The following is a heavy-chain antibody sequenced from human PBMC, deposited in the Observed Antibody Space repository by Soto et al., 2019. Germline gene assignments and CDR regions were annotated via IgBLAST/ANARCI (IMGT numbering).Heavy chain of an antibody. J-gene: IGHJ4*02. CDR3: ARTPGCTNGVCYRSPYYFDY. CDR2: IYYSGST. D-gene: IGHD2-8*01. Sequence: SETLSLTCTVSGGSISSYYWSWIRQPPGKGLEWIGYIYYSGSTNYNPSLKSRVTISVDTSKNQFSLKLSSVTAADTAVYYCARTPGCTNGVCYRSPYYFDYWGQGTLVTVSS. V-gene: IGHV4-59*01. CDR1: GGSISSYY.